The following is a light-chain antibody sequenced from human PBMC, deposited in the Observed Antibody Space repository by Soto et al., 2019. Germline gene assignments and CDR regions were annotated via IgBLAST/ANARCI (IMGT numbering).Light chain of an antibody. CDR2: DVS. CDR1: NSDVGGYNY. V-gene: IGLV2-11*01. J-gene: IGLJ3*02. CDR3: CSYAGSYTL. Sequence: QSVLTQPSSVSGSPGQSVSISCTGTNSDVGGYNYVSWFQQHPGKAPKVMICDVSKRPSGVPDRFSGSKSGNTASLTISGLQAEDEADYYCCSYAGSYTLFGGGTKLTVL.